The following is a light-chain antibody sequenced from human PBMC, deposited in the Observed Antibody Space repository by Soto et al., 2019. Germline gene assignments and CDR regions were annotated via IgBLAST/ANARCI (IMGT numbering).Light chain of an antibody. J-gene: IGKJ2*01. CDR2: LAS. CDR1: QSVSGSY. Sequence: ENVLTQSPGTLSLSPGERATLSCRASQSVSGSYLAWYQQKPGQAPRLLIYLASTRGNGIPDRFSGSASGTDFTLSISRLEPEDSAVYYCHQYGGAPQTFGQGTKLEI. V-gene: IGKV3-20*01. CDR3: HQYGGAPQT.